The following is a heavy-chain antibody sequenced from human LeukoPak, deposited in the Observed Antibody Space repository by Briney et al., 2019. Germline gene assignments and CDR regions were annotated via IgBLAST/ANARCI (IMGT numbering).Heavy chain of an antibody. J-gene: IGHJ4*02. V-gene: IGHV4-4*07. D-gene: IGHD3-10*01. CDR1: GGSISSYY. Sequence: SETLSLTCTVSGGSISSYYWSWIRQPAGKGLEWIGRIYTSGSTNYNPSLKSRVTMSVDTSKNQFSPKLSSVTAADTAVYYCARTYGSGSYPRFDYWGQGTLVTVSS. CDR3: ARTYGSGSYPRFDY. CDR2: IYTSGST.